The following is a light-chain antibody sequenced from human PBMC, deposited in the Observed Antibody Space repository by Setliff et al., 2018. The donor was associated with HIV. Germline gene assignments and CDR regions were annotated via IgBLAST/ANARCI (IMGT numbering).Light chain of an antibody. CDR3: SSFTNTYALDV. CDR2: EVS. CDR1: SSDVGGYNY. Sequence: QSVLTQPASVSGSPGQSITISCTGTSSDVGGYNYVSWFQQHPGKAPKLLIYEVSNRPSGVSYRFSGSKPGNTASLTISGLQAEDEAHYYCSSFTNTYALDVFGTGTKVTVL. V-gene: IGLV2-14*01. J-gene: IGLJ1*01.